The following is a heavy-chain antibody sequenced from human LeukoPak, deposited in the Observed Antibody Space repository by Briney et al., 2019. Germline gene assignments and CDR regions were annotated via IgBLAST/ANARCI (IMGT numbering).Heavy chain of an antibody. D-gene: IGHD4-11*01. V-gene: IGHV3-48*04. CDR2: ISFSSTTI. J-gene: IGHJ4*02. CDR1: GFSFDTYS. Sequence: GGSLRLSCAASGFSFDTYSMNWFRQAPGKGLEWVACISFSSTTIFYADFVKGRFTISRDNAQNSLYLQMSSLRAEDTAVYFCARVPHDYSDYVAYWGQGTLVTVSS. CDR3: ARVPHDYSDYVAY.